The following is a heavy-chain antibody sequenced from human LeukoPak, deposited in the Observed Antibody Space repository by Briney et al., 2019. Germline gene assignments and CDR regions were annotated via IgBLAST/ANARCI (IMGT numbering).Heavy chain of an antibody. CDR2: IYYSGIT. CDR3: ARHASVSGNWPRPLDY. CDR1: GGSMSSSSYF. V-gene: IGHV4-39*01. J-gene: IGHJ4*02. Sequence: SDTLSLPCTLSGGSMSSSSYFWAWVRKPPGKGLEWFAYIYYSGITYHTPSLRSRVTISVDTSKNQSSLKLTSVTAADTAVYYCARHASVSGNWPRPLDYWGEGGLVTVSS. D-gene: IGHD3-3*01.